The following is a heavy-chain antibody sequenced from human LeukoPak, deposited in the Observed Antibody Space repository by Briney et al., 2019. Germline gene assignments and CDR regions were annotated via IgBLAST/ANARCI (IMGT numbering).Heavy chain of an antibody. CDR2: IYHSGST. V-gene: IGHV4-39*07. CDR3: ARGPMQIDY. J-gene: IGHJ4*02. CDR1: GGSISSSSYY. Sequence: KPSETLSLTCTVSGGSISSSSYYWGWIRQPPGKGLEWIGSIYHSGSTYYNPSLKSRVTISVDTSKNQFSLKLSSVTAADTAVYYCARGPMQIDYWGQGTLVTVSS.